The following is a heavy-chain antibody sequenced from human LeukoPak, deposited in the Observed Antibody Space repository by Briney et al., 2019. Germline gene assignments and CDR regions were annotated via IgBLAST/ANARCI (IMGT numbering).Heavy chain of an antibody. CDR2: INSDGSST. CDR1: GFTFSSYW. D-gene: IGHD4-17*01. V-gene: IGHV3-74*01. Sequence: GGSLRLSCAASGFTFSSYWMHWVRQAPGKGLVWVSRINSDGSSTSYADSVKGRFAISRDNAKNTLYLQMNSLRAEDTAVYYCARDYGDYWYFDLWGRGTLVTVSS. CDR3: ARDYGDYWYFDL. J-gene: IGHJ2*01.